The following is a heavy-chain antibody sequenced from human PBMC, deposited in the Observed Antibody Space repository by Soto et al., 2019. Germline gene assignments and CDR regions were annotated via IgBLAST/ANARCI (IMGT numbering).Heavy chain of an antibody. J-gene: IGHJ4*02. D-gene: IGHD6-13*01. CDR1: GFTFSSYG. CDR3: AKDRSSSWFDY. CDR2: ISYDGSNK. Sequence: QVQLVESGGGVVQPGRSLRLSCAASGFTFSSYGMHWVRQAPGKGLEWVAVISYDGSNKYYADSVKGRFTISRENSKNTLYLQMNSLRAEDTAVYYCAKDRSSSWFDYWGQGTLVTVSS. V-gene: IGHV3-30*18.